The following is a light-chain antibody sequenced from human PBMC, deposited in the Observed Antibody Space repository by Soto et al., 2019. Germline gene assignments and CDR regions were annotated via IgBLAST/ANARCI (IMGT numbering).Light chain of an antibody. Sequence: DIQMPQSPSSLSASVGDRVTITCRASQSISSYLNWYQQKPGKPPKLLIYAVSSFQSGVPSRFSGSGSGTDFSLTITSLQPEDCATYYGQQTYSTPRTFGQGTKVEIK. CDR2: AVS. V-gene: IGKV1-39*01. J-gene: IGKJ1*01. CDR1: QSISSY. CDR3: QQTYSTPRT.